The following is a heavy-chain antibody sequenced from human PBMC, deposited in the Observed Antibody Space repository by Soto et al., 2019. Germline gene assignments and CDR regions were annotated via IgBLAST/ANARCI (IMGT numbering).Heavy chain of an antibody. D-gene: IGHD1-26*01. CDR1: GYIFTYYW. CDR2: IDPSDSYT. V-gene: IGHV5-10-1*01. J-gene: IGHJ4*02. Sequence: GECLKISCKGSGYIFTYYWISWVRQMPGKGLECMGWIDPSDSYTDYSPSFQGHVTISVDKSSSTAYLQWSSLKASDSAIYYCARKGSGRDKGGFDYRGQAAPVPVSS. CDR3: ARKGSGRDKGGFDY.